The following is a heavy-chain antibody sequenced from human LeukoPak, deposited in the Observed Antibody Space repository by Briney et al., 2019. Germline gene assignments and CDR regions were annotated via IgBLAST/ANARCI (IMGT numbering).Heavy chain of an antibody. CDR3: ARGYSSTLFDY. Sequence: PGGSLRLSCVASGFTFRNYWMSWVRQAPGKGLEWVANIKNDGGESYYVDSVKGRFTISRDNSKNTLYLQMDSLRAEDTAVYYCARGYSSTLFDYWGQGTLVTVSS. V-gene: IGHV3-7*03. D-gene: IGHD2-2*01. J-gene: IGHJ4*02. CDR2: IKNDGGES. CDR1: GFTFRNYW.